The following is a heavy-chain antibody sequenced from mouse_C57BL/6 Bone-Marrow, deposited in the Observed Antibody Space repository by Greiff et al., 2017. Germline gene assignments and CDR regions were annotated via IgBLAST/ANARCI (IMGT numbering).Heavy chain of an antibody. CDR3: ARGYDYDYAMDY. V-gene: IGHV1-39*01. CDR2: INPKYGTT. J-gene: IGHJ4*01. D-gene: IGHD2-4*01. Sequence: EVKLMESGPELVKPGASVKISCKASGYSFPDYNMNWVKQSNGKSLEWIGVINPKYGTTSSNQKFKGKATLTVAQSSSTAYMQLNSLTSEDSAVYYCARGYDYDYAMDYWGQGTSVTVSS. CDR1: GYSFPDYN.